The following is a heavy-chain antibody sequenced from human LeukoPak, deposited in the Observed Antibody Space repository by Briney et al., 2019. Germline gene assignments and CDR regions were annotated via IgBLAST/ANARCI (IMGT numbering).Heavy chain of an antibody. Sequence: GASVKVSCKASGYTFTGYHMHWVRQAPGQGREWMGGTNTTSGGTNYEQKFQGRVTMTRYTSISTAYMAMSRLRSNAPAVYYCVRGRRFDPWGQGTLVTVSS. CDR1: GYTFTGYH. V-gene: IGHV1-2*02. CDR2: TNTTSGGT. CDR3: VRGRRFDP. J-gene: IGHJ5*02.